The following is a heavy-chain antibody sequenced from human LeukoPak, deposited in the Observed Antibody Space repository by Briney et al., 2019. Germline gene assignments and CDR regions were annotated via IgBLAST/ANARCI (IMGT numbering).Heavy chain of an antibody. CDR3: ARDPGFQDYCDSSEDY. CDR1: GFTFSSYE. CDR2: ISSSGSTI. Sequence: QTGGSLRLSCAASGFTFSSYEMNWVRQAPGKGLEWVSYISSSGSTIYYADSVKGRFTISRDNAKNSLYLQMNSLRAEDTAVYYCARDPGFQDYCDSSEDYWGQGTLVTVSS. D-gene: IGHD3-22*01. V-gene: IGHV3-48*03. J-gene: IGHJ4*02.